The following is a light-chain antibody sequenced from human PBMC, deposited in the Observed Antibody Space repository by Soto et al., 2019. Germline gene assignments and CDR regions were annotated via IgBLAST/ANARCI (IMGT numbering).Light chain of an antibody. CDR1: AGHSSYA. Sequence: QPVLTQSPSASASLGASVKLTCTLDAGHSSYAIAWHQQQPEKGPRYLMRVNGDGSHSKGDEIPDRFSGSSSGTERYLTISSLQSDDEADYYCQTWGTGIRVFGTGTKLTVL. CDR3: QTWGTGIRV. J-gene: IGLJ1*01. V-gene: IGLV4-69*01. CDR2: VNGDGSH.